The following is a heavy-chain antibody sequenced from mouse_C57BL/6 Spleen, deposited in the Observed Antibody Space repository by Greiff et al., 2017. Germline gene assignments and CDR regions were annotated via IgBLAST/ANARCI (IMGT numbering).Heavy chain of an antibody. CDR2: INYDGSST. V-gene: IGHV5-16*01. Sequence: EVQRVESEGGLVQPGSSMKLSCTASGFTFSDYYMAWVRQVPEKGLEWVANINYDGSSTYYLDSLKSRFIISRDNAKNILYLQMSSLKSEDTATYYCARDDYYYGSRLGFAYWGQGTLVTVSA. CDR3: ARDDYYYGSRLGFAY. D-gene: IGHD1-1*01. CDR1: GFTFSDYY. J-gene: IGHJ3*01.